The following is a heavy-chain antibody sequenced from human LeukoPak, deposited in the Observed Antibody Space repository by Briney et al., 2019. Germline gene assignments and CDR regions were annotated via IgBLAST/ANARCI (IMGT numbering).Heavy chain of an antibody. D-gene: IGHD4-17*01. CDR3: ARMTTGHDF. CDR2: VNHSGYT. J-gene: IGHJ4*02. CDR1: GTSFSSYY. V-gene: IGHV4-34*01. Sequence: SGTLSVTFAVSGTSFSSYYWSWIRQPPGKGLEGIGEVNHSGYTNDNPSLKSRVTISVDTSKNQFSLRLRSVTAADTAVYFCARMTTGHDFWGQGTLVTVSS.